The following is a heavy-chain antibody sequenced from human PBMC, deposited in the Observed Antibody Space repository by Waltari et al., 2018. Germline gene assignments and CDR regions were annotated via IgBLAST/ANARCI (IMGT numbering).Heavy chain of an antibody. CDR2: IRSSGSTI. CDR1: GFPFSDYY. CDR3: ASLSGSYYWYFDL. J-gene: IGHJ2*01. D-gene: IGHD1-26*01. V-gene: IGHV3-11*01. Sequence: QVQLVESGGGLVKPGGSLRLSCAASGFPFSDYYMSWIRQAPGKGLEGVSYIRSSGSTIDYADSVKGRFTISRDNAKNSLYLQMNSLRAEDTAVYYCASLSGSYYWYFDLWGRGTLVTVSS.